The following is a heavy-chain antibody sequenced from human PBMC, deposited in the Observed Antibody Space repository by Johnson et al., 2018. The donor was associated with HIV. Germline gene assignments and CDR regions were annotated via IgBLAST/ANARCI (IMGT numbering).Heavy chain of an antibody. V-gene: IGHV3-20*04. CDR3: AKDQNYGSYLLSFDF. J-gene: IGHJ3*01. D-gene: IGHD3-10*01. Sequence: VQLVESGGGVERPGESLRLSCVGSGFMFDDYAMSWVRQVPGKGLEWVSGINWNGGSTGYADSVKGRFTISRDNAKNSLYLQMNSLRADDTALYYCAKDQNYGSYLLSFDFLGQGTVVTVSS. CDR2: INWNGGST. CDR1: GFMFDDYA.